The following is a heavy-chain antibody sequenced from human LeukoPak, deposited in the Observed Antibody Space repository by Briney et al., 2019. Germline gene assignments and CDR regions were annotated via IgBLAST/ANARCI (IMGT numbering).Heavy chain of an antibody. CDR3: ARDLAFNYYYYYGMDV. J-gene: IGHJ6*04. CDR1: GFTFSSYA. V-gene: IGHV3-30-3*01. Sequence: PGGSLRLSCAASGFTFSSYAMHWVRQAPGKGLEWVAVISYDGSNKYYADSGKGRFTISRDNSKNTLYLQMNSLRAVDTPVYYCARDLAFNYYYYYGMDVWGEGTTVTVSS. CDR2: ISYDGSNK.